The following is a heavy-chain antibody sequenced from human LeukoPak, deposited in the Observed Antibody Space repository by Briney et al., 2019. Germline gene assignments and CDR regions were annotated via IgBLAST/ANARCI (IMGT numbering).Heavy chain of an antibody. CDR2: ISSSSSYI. CDR1: GFTFSSYS. Sequence: GGSLRVSCAASGFTFSSYSMNWVRQAPGKGLEWVSSISSSSSYIYYADSEKGRFTISRDNAKNSLYLQMNNLRAEDTAVYYCARDCTNGVCFRFDPWGQGTLVTVSS. D-gene: IGHD2-8*01. CDR3: ARDCTNGVCFRFDP. V-gene: IGHV3-21*01. J-gene: IGHJ5*02.